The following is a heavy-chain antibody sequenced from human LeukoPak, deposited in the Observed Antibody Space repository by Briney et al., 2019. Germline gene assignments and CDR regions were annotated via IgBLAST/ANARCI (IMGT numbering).Heavy chain of an antibody. V-gene: IGHV4-30-4*07. CDR2: IYYSGST. CDR1: GGSISSGGYS. Sequence: SQTLSLTCAVSGGSISSGGYSWSWIRQPPGKGLEWIGYIYYSGSTYYNPSLKSRVTISVDTSKNQFSLKLSSVTAADTAVYYCARDDFWSGDDYWGQGTLVTVSS. J-gene: IGHJ4*02. CDR3: ARDDFWSGDDY. D-gene: IGHD3-3*01.